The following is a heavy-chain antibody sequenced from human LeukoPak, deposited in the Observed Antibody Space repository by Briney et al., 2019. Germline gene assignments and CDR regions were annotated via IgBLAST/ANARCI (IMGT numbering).Heavy chain of an antibody. V-gene: IGHV4-4*02. D-gene: IGHD2-2*01. J-gene: IGHJ4*02. Sequence: SGTLSLTCAVSGGSISSSNWWSWVRQPPGKGLEWIGEIYHSGSTYYNPSLKSRVTISVDTSKNQFSLKLSSVTAADTAVYYCASVVPAAIYYFDYWGQGTLVAVSS. CDR2: IYHSGST. CDR3: ASVVPAAIYYFDY. CDR1: GGSISSSNW.